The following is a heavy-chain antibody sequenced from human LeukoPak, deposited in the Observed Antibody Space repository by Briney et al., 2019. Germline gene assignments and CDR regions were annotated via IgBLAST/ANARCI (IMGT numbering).Heavy chain of an antibody. CDR3: ARVPRGGYSVTVDY. CDR1: GGSISSGSYY. D-gene: IGHD3-22*01. Sequence: SETLSLTCTVSGGSISSGSYYWSWIRQPAGKGLEWIGRIYTSGSTNYNPSLKSRVTISVDTPKNQFSLKLSSVTAADTAVYYCARVPRGGYSVTVDYWGQGTLVTVSS. CDR2: IYTSGST. V-gene: IGHV4-61*02. J-gene: IGHJ4*02.